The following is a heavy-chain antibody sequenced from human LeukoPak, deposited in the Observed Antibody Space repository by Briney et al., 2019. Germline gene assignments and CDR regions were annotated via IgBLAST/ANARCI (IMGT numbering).Heavy chain of an antibody. D-gene: IGHD1-1*01. J-gene: IGHJ4*02. CDR2: IIPIFGTA. CDR3: ATDDVTTGTKTALGY. CDR1: GGTFSSYA. Sequence: SVKVSCKASGGTFSSYAITWVRQAPGQGLEWMGGIIPIFGTANYAQKFQGRVTITADESTRTAYMELSSLRSEDTAVYYCATDDVTTGTKTALGYWGQGTLVTVSS. V-gene: IGHV1-69*13.